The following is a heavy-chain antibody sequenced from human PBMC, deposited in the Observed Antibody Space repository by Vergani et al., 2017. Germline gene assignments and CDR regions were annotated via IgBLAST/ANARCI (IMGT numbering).Heavy chain of an antibody. V-gene: IGHV5-10-1*01. D-gene: IGHD3-10*01. CDR2: IDPSDSYT. CDR3: ARLKSHYYGSGSYRAGYYYYGMDV. J-gene: IGHJ6*02. CDR1: GYSFTSYW. Sequence: EVQLVQSGAEVKKPGESLRISCKCSGYSFTSYWISWVRQMPGKGLEWMGRIDPSDSYTNYSASFQGHVTISADKSISTAYLQWSSLKASDTAMYYCARLKSHYYGSGSYRAGYYYYGMDVWGQGTTVTVSS.